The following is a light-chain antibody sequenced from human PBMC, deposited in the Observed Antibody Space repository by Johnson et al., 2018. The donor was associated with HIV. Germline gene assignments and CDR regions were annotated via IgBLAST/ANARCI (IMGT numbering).Light chain of an antibody. CDR2: DNN. CDR1: SPNIGRNY. Sequence: QSVLTQPPSVSAAPGQKVTISCSGSSPNIGRNYVSWYQQLPGTAPKLLIFDNNKRPSGIPDRFSASKSGTSATLAITGLQTGDEADYYCGTWDSSLSAYVFGTGTKVTVL. CDR3: GTWDSSLSAYV. J-gene: IGLJ1*01. V-gene: IGLV1-51*01.